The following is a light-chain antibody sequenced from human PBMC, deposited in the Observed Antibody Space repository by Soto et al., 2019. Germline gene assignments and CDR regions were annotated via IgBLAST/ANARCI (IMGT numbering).Light chain of an antibody. CDR1: SGHNSYA. CDR2: LNSDGSH. CDR3: QTWSTDIRV. J-gene: IGLJ3*02. V-gene: IGLV4-69*01. Sequence: QLVLTQPPSASASLGASVKLTCTLSSGHNSYAIAWHQQQPEKGPRYLMKLNSDGSHSKGDGIPDRFSGSSSGAERYLTISSLQSEDEADYYSQTWSTDIRVFGGGTKPTVL.